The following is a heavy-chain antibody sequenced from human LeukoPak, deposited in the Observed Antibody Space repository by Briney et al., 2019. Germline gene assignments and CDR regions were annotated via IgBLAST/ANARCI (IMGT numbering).Heavy chain of an antibody. CDR3: ARAPWIVVAKPLRVNWFDP. J-gene: IGHJ5*02. CDR2: MNPNSGNT. D-gene: IGHD3-22*01. CDR1: GYTFTSYD. V-gene: IGHV1-8*01. Sequence: ASVKVSCKASGYTFTSYDINWVRQATGQGLEWMGWMNPNSGNTGYAQKFQGRVTMTRNTSISTAYMELSSLRSDDTAVYYCARAPWIVVAKPLRVNWFDPWGQGTLVTVSS.